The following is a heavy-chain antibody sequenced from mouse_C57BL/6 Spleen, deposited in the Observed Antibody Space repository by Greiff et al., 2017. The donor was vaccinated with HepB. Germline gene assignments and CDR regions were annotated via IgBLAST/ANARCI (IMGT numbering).Heavy chain of an antibody. CDR3: ARWLLHYYAMDY. V-gene: IGHV1-7*01. D-gene: IGHD2-3*01. Sequence: VQRVESGAELAKPGASVKLSCKASGYTFTSYWMHWVKQRPGQGLEWIGYINPSSGYTKYNQKFKDKATLTADKSSSTAYMQLSSLTYEDSAVYYCARWLLHYYAMDYWGQGTSVTVSS. J-gene: IGHJ4*01. CDR2: INPSSGYT. CDR1: GYTFTSYW.